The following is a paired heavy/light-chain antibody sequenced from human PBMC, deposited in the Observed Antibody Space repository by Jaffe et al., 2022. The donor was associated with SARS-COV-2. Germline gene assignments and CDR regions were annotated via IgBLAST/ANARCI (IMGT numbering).Light chain of an antibody. CDR2: LNSDGSH. V-gene: IGLV4-69*01. Sequence: QLVLTQSPSASASLGASVKLTCTLDSGHSTYAIAWHQQQPEKGPHYLMKLNSDGSHIKGDGIPDRFSGSSSGAERYLTISSLQSEDEADYYCQTWGAGMVFGGGTKLTVL. CDR3: QTWGAGMV. CDR1: SGHSTYA. J-gene: IGLJ3*02.
Heavy chain of an antibody. V-gene: IGHV3-23*04. D-gene: IGHD1-20*01. CDR2: ISDSGGRT. CDR1: GFTFSSYA. J-gene: IGHJ4*02. CDR3: AKGQYNWNEQLDY. Sequence: EVQLVESGGGLVQPGGSLRLSCAASGFTFSSYAMSWVRQAPGKGLEWVSAISDSGGRTYYADSVKGRFTISRDNSKNTLYLQMNSPRVEDTAVYYCAKGQYNWNEQLDYWGQGTLVTVSS.